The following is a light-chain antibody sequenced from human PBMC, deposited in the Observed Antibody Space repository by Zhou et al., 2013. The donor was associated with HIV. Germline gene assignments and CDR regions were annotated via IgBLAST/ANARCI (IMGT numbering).Light chain of an antibody. J-gene: IGKJ4*01. V-gene: IGKV1-39*01. CDR1: HNIKRY. Sequence: DIQMTQSPPSLSASVGDRVIITCRASHNIKRYLNWYQQRPGEAPKLLIYASSTLQSGVPSRFSGGGSGTDFTLTISGLQPVDSATLHCQESFTTPLSFGGGTKVEVK. CDR3: QESFTTPLS. CDR2: ASS.